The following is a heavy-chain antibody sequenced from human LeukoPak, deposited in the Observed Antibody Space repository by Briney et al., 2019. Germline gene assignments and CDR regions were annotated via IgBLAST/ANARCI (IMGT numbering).Heavy chain of an antibody. CDR3: ARGGSGWYITYYFDY. CDR2: ISSSSSYI. Sequence: PGGSLRLSCAASGFTFSSYSMNWVRQAPGKGLEWVSSISSSSSYIYYADSVKGRFTISRDNAKNSLYLQMNSLRAEDTAVYYCARGGSGWYITYYFDYWGQGTLVTVSS. J-gene: IGHJ4*02. CDR1: GFTFSSYS. D-gene: IGHD6-19*01. V-gene: IGHV3-21*04.